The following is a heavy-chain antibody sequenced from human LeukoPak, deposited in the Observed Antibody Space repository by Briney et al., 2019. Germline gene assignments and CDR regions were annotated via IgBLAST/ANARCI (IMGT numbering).Heavy chain of an antibody. CDR3: ARDRDYGSRSSGY. D-gene: IGHD3-10*01. J-gene: IGHJ4*02. CDR2: INGGGSVT. CDR1: GFTFTSHW. V-gene: IGHV3-74*01. Sequence: GGSLRLSCTASGFTFTSHWMHWGRHVPGKGLEWVSRINGGGSVTNRAHSVKGRFTISRDNANNTLYLQMNSLRVEDTAVYYCARDRDYGSRSSGYWGQGTRVTVS.